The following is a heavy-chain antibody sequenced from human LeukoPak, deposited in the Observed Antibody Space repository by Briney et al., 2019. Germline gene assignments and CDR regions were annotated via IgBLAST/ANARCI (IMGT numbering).Heavy chain of an antibody. J-gene: IGHJ4*02. CDR2: ISSGSSYI. D-gene: IGHD6-6*01. CDR3: AKVLEQLVPDY. Sequence: GGSLRLSCAASGFTFSNYGMNWVRQAPGKGLEWVSYISSGSSYIYYADSVKGRFTTSRDNAKNSLYLQMNSLRAEDTAVYYCAKVLEQLVPDYWGQGTLVTVSS. V-gene: IGHV3-21*01. CDR1: GFTFSNYG.